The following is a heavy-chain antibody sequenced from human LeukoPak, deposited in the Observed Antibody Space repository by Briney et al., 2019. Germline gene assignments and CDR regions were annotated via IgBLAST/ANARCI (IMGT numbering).Heavy chain of an antibody. CDR2: INPNTGGT. V-gene: IGHV1-2*02. CDR1: GYTFTGHF. CDR3: ARGFDSGDFALEF. D-gene: IGHD4-17*01. Sequence: GASVKVSCKTSGYTFTGHFMHWVRQAPGQGPEWMGLINPNTGGTKCAQNFQGRVTLTRDTSITTVYMELSRLRSDDTATYYCARGFDSGDFALEFWGQGTLVTVSA. J-gene: IGHJ4*02.